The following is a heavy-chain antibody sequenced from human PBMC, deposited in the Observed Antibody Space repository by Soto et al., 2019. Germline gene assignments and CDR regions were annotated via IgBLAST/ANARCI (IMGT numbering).Heavy chain of an antibody. CDR3: ASVPGRDSGTPDYYYGMDV. CDR1: GFTFSSYG. V-gene: IGHV3-33*01. D-gene: IGHD2-2*01. J-gene: IGHJ6*02. CDR2: IWYDGSNK. Sequence: GGSLRLSCAASGFTFSSYGMHWVRQAPGKGLEWVAVIWYDGSNKYYADSVKGRFTISRDNSKNTLYLQMNSLRAEDTAVYYCASVPGRDSGTPDYYYGMDVWGQGTTVTVSS.